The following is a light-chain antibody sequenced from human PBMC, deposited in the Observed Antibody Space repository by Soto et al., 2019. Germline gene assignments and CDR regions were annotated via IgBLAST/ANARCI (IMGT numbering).Light chain of an antibody. V-gene: IGKV3-20*01. CDR2: GAS. CDR3: QQYGSSPFT. CDR1: QSVSSSY. J-gene: IGKJ4*01. Sequence: EIVLTQSPGTLSLSPGERATLSCRASQSVSSSYLAWYQQKPGQAPKLLIYGASRRPTGIPDRFSGSGSGTDFTLTISRLEPEDFAVYYCQQYGSSPFTFGGGTKVEIK.